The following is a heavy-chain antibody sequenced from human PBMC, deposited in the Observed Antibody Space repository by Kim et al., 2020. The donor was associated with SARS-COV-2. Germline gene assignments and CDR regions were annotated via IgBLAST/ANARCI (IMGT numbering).Heavy chain of an antibody. J-gene: IGHJ4*02. V-gene: IGHV3-23*01. D-gene: IGHD3-22*01. Sequence: GGSLRLSCAASGFTFSSYAMSWVRQAPGKGLEWLSAISGSGGSTYYADSVKGRFTISRDNSKNTLYLQMNSLRPEDTAVYYCAKDYYDSSGYYYPPFDYWGQGTLVTVSS. CDR3: AKDYYDSSGYYYPPFDY. CDR2: ISGSGGST. CDR1: GFTFSSYA.